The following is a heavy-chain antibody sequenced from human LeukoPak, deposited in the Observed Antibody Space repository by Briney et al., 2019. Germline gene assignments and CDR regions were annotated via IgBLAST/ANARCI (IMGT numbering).Heavy chain of an antibody. CDR1: GVSIRSYY. V-gene: IGHV4-59*08. J-gene: IGHJ4*02. CDR3: ANYDGAPRY. CDR2: IYYTGST. Sequence: SETLSLTCIVSGVSIRSYYWSWIRQPPGKGLEWIGYIYYTGSTSYNPSLKSRVTMSLDTSKNQCSLKLSSVTAADTAVYYCANYDGAPRYWGQGTLVTVSS. D-gene: IGHD3-22*01.